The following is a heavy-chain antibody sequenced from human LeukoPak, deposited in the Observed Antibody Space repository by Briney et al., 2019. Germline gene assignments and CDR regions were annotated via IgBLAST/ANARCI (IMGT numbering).Heavy chain of an antibody. CDR1: GFTFSSYG. J-gene: IGHJ4*02. CDR2: IYSGGST. CDR3: ARTMVRGVEFDY. Sequence: GGSLRLSCAASGFTFSSYGMHWVRQAPGKGLEWVSVIYSGGSTYYADSVKGRFTISRDHSKNTLYLQMNSLRAEDTAVYYCARTMVRGVEFDYWGQGTLVTVSS. D-gene: IGHD3-10*01. V-gene: IGHV3-53*01.